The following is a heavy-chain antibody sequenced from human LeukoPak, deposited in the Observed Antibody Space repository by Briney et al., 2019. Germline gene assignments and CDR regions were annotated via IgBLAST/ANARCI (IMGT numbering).Heavy chain of an antibody. V-gene: IGHV4-34*01. Sequence: SETLSLTCAVYGGSFIGYYWSWIRQPPGKGLEWIGEINHSGTTNYNPSLKSRVTISIDTSKNQFSLRLSSVTAADTAVYYCARAKGKVRNYYYYMDVWGKGTTVTISS. CDR2: INHSGTT. CDR3: ARAKGKVRNYYYYMDV. J-gene: IGHJ6*03. CDR1: GGSFIGYY. D-gene: IGHD3-10*01.